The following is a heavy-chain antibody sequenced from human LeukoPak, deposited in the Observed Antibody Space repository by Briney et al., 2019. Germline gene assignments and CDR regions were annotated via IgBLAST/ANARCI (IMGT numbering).Heavy chain of an antibody. J-gene: IGHJ4*02. Sequence: SETLSLTCAVYGGSFSGYYWSWIRQPPGKGLEWIGEINHSGSTNYNPSLKSRVTISVDTSKNQFSLKLSSVTAADTAVYYCARRMAAAGIRHFDYWGQGTLVTVSS. CDR1: GGSFSGYY. CDR3: ARRMAAAGIRHFDY. D-gene: IGHD6-13*01. CDR2: INHSGST. V-gene: IGHV4-34*01.